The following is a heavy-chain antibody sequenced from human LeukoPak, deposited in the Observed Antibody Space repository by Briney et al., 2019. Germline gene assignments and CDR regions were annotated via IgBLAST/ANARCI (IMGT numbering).Heavy chain of an antibody. D-gene: IGHD3-9*01. CDR3: ARDQRGLTGYPDDY. V-gene: IGHV1-18*01. J-gene: IGHJ4*02. CDR1: GYTFTSYG. Sequence: ASVKVSCKGSGYTFTSYGISWVGQAPGRGLEWMGWISAYNGNTNYPQKLQGRVTMTTDTSTSTAYMELRSLRSDDTAVYYRARDQRGLTGYPDDYWGQGTLVTVSS. CDR2: ISAYNGNT.